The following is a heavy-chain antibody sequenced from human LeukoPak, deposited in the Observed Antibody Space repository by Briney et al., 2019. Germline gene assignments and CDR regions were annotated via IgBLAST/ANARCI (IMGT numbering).Heavy chain of an antibody. J-gene: IGHJ4*02. CDR3: ARDARILYYFGSGSYYFPDY. Sequence: GGSLRLFCADAGFTFSSYAMHWVRQAPGKGLEWVAVISFDGSDKFYADSVKGRFTISRDNSRNTLYLQMNSLRAEDTAVYYCARDARILYYFGSGSYYFPDYWGQGTLVTVSS. D-gene: IGHD3-10*01. CDR1: GFTFSSYA. CDR2: ISFDGSDK. V-gene: IGHV3-30*04.